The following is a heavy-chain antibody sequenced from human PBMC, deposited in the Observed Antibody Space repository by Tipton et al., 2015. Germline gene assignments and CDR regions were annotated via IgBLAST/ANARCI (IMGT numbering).Heavy chain of an antibody. CDR2: IYYSGNT. Sequence: TLSLTCTVSGYSISSGTYYWGWIRQPPGKGLEWIGSIYYSGNTYYNPSLKSRVTVSVDMSKDQFSLRLTSVTATDAAVYYCARGDDILAYLYFDLWGRGTLVSVSS. D-gene: IGHD3-9*01. J-gene: IGHJ2*01. CDR1: GYSISSGTYY. V-gene: IGHV4-39*01. CDR3: ARGDDILAYLYFDL.